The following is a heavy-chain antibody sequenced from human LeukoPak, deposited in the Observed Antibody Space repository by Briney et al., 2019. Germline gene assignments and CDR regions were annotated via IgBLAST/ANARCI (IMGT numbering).Heavy chain of an antibody. CDR3: ARWGKNYYDSSEAFDP. Sequence: GGSLRLSCAASGFTFSSYWMTWVRQAPGKGLEWVANIKQDGSEEYHVDSVKGRFTISRDNAKNSLYLQMNSLTAEDTAVYYCARWGKNYYDSSEAFDPWGQGTLVTVSS. CDR2: IKQDGSEE. CDR1: GFTFSSYW. V-gene: IGHV3-7*01. J-gene: IGHJ5*02. D-gene: IGHD3-22*01.